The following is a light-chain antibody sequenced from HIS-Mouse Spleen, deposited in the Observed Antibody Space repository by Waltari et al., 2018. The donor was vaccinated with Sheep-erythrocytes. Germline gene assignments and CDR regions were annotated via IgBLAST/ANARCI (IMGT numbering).Light chain of an antibody. CDR3: SSYAGSNNWV. V-gene: IGLV2-8*01. Sequence: QSALTQPPSASGSPGQSVTISCTGTSSDVGGYNYVSWYHQHPGKAPKLMIYEVSTRPSGVPDRFAGSKSGNTASLTVSGIQAEDEADYYCSSYAGSNNWVFGGGTKLTVL. CDR1: SSDVGGYNY. CDR2: EVS. J-gene: IGLJ3*02.